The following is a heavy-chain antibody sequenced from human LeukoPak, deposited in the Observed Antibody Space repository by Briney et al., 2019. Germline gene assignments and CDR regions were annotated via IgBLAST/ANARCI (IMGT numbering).Heavy chain of an antibody. J-gene: IGHJ3*02. Sequence: GGSLRLSCAASGFTFSSYAMSWVRQAPGKGLEWVSAISGSGGSTYYADSVKGRFTISRDNSKNTLYLQMNSLRAEDTAVYYCAKVVDYGPGSSFSLGAFDIWGQGTMVTVSS. V-gene: IGHV3-23*01. CDR2: ISGSGGST. CDR1: GFTFSSYA. CDR3: AKVVDYGPGSSFSLGAFDI. D-gene: IGHD3-10*01.